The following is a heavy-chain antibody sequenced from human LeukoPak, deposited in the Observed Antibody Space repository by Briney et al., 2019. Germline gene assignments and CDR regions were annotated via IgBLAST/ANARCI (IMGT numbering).Heavy chain of an antibody. CDR1: GFTFSSYA. CDR2: ISYDGSNK. J-gene: IGHJ3*02. V-gene: IGHV3-30*04. Sequence: PGGSLRLSCAASGFTFSSYAMHWVRQAPGKGLEWVAVISYDGSNKYYADSVKGRFTISRDNSKNTLYLQMNSLRAEDTAVYYCARDGRDGYNYDAFDIWGQGTMVTVSS. CDR3: ARDGRDGYNYDAFDI. D-gene: IGHD5-24*01.